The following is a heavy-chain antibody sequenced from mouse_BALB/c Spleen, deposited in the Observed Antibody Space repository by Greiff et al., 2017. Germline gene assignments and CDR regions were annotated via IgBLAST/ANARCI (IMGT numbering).Heavy chain of an antibody. CDR2: ILPGSGST. V-gene: IGHV1-9*01. D-gene: IGHD2-3*01. J-gene: IGHJ3*01. CDR3: ARSGDGRAWFAY. CDR1: GYTFSSYW. Sequence: VKLMESGAELMKPGASVKISCKATGYTFSSYWIEWVKQRPGHGLEWIGEILPGSGSTNYNEKFKGKATFTADTSSNTAYMQLSSLTSEDSAVYYCARSGDGRAWFAYWGQGTLVTVSA.